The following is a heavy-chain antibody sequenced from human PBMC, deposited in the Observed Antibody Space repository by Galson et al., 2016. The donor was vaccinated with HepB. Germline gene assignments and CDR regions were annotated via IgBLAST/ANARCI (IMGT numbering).Heavy chain of an antibody. CDR1: GASISSDSYH. CDR2: IYTTGRT. V-gene: IGHV4-61*09. CDR3: ASYIAGYGGRGS. Sequence: TLSLTCTVSGASISSDSYHWTWIRQPAGKGLEWIGQIYTTGRTYYNPSLENRVTMSVDTSTNKFSLSLTSVTAADTAVYYCASYIAGYGGRGSWGQGTLLTVSS. D-gene: IGHD1-26*01. J-gene: IGHJ5*02.